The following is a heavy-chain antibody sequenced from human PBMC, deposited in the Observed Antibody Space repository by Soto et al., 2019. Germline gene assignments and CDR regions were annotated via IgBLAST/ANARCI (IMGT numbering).Heavy chain of an antibody. Sequence: SVKVSCKASGGTFSSYAISWVRQAPGQGLEWMGGIIPIFGTANYAQKFQGRVTITADESTSTAYMELSSLRSEDTAVYYCARFQYSGYDFGTLDFDYWGQGTLVTVSS. CDR1: GGTFSSYA. CDR3: ARFQYSGYDFGTLDFDY. CDR2: IIPIFGTA. V-gene: IGHV1-69*13. D-gene: IGHD5-12*01. J-gene: IGHJ4*02.